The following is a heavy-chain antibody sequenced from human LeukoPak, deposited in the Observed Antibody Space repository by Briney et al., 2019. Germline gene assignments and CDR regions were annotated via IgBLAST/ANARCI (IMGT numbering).Heavy chain of an antibody. CDR3: ASSYCSSTSCYGWFDP. CDR2: IYYSGST. Sequence: SETLSLTCTVSGGSISSSDYYWGWIRQPPGKGLEWIGSIYYSGSTYYNPSLKSRVTISVDTSKNQFPLKLSSVAAADTAVYYCASSYCSSTSCYGWFDPLGPGNPGHRLL. CDR1: GGSISSSDYY. J-gene: IGHJ5*02. V-gene: IGHV4-39*01. D-gene: IGHD2-2*01.